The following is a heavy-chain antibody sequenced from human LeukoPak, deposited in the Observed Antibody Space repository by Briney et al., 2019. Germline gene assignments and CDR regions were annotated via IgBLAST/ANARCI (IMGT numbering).Heavy chain of an antibody. CDR2: IHKSGTT. D-gene: IGHD1-26*01. CDR3: ARDFGGNSLDY. V-gene: IGHV4-4*07. Sequence: SETLSLTCKVSLGSINNYYWSWIRQPAGKGLEWIGRIHKSGTTYYSPSLKSRVTMSIDTSKNQFSLQLSAVSAADTAIYYCARDFGGNSLDYWGQGTLVAVSS. CDR1: LGSINNYY. J-gene: IGHJ4*02.